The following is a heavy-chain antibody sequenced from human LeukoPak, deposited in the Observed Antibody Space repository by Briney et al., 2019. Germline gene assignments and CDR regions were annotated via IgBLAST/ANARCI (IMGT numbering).Heavy chain of an antibody. CDR2: ISWNSGSI. J-gene: IGHJ4*02. Sequence: HTGGSLRLSCAASGFTFSSYAMHWVRQAPGKGLEWVSGISWNSGSIGYADSVKGRFTISRDNAKNSLYLQMNSLRAEDTALYYCAKDFEQLGATPTSAGSWGQGTLVTVSS. CDR1: GFTFSSYA. CDR3: AKDFEQLGATPTSAGS. V-gene: IGHV3-9*01. D-gene: IGHD6-6*01.